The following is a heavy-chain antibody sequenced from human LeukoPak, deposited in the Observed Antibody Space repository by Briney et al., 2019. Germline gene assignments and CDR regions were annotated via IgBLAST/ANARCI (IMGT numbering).Heavy chain of an antibody. V-gene: IGHV3-20*04. CDR3: ARDGGYCSSTSCYTLDY. D-gene: IGHD2-2*02. Sequence: GGSLRLSCAASGFIFDDFGMSWVRQAPGKGLEWVSGINWNSGDIGYADSVKGRFTISRDNAKNSLYMHMNSLRAEDTALYYCARDGGYCSSTSCYTLDYWGQGTLVTVSS. CDR1: GFIFDDFG. J-gene: IGHJ4*02. CDR2: INWNSGDI.